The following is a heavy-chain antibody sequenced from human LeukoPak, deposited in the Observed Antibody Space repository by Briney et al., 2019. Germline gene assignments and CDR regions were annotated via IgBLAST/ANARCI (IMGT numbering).Heavy chain of an antibody. CDR3: ARDPRYSSGYYSLGFDI. Sequence: GGSLRLSCAASGFTFSDYYMSWIRQAPGKGLEWVSYISSSGSTIYYADSVKGRFTISRDNAKNSLYLQMNSLRAEDTAVYYCARDPRYSSGYYSLGFDIWGQGTMVTVSS. CDR1: GFTFSDYY. V-gene: IGHV3-11*01. D-gene: IGHD3-22*01. J-gene: IGHJ3*02. CDR2: ISSSGSTI.